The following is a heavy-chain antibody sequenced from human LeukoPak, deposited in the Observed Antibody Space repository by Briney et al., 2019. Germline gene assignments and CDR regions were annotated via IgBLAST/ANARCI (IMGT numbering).Heavy chain of an antibody. V-gene: IGHV3-53*01. Sequence: PGGSLRLSCAASGFTISSNYMNWVRQAPGKGLEWVSVIYSGGTTYYADSVKGRFTISRDNSKNTLYLQMNSLRAEDTAVYYCAIKRGCSYGLDYWGQGTLVTVSS. J-gene: IGHJ4*02. CDR3: AIKRGCSYGLDY. CDR2: IYSGGTT. D-gene: IGHD5-18*01. CDR1: GFTISSNY.